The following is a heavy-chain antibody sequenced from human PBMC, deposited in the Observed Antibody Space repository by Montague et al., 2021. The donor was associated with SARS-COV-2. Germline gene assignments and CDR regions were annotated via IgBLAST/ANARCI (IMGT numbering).Heavy chain of an antibody. D-gene: IGHD5-18*01. J-gene: IGHJ6*02. CDR3: ASQEVDTAMDRNYYYYGMDV. V-gene: IGHV4-59*07. CDR1: GGSISSYY. CDR2: IYYSGST. Sequence: SDTLSLTCTVSGGSISSYYWSWIRQPPGKGLEWTGYIYYSGSTNYNPSLKSRVTISVDTSKNQFSLKLSSVTAADTAVYYCASQEVDTAMDRNYYYYGMDVWGQGTTVTVSS.